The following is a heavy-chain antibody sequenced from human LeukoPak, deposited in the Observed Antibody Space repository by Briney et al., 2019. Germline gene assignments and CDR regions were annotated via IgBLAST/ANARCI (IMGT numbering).Heavy chain of an antibody. CDR2: ISAYNGNT. D-gene: IGHD6-19*01. Sequence: ASVKVSCKASGYTFTSYGISWVRQAPGQGLEWMGWISAYNGNTNYAQKFQGRVTMTRNTSISTAYMELSSLRSEDTAVYYCARGHKSSGWYNEFDYWGQGTLVTVSS. CDR3: ARGHKSSGWYNEFDY. CDR1: GYTFTSYG. V-gene: IGHV1-18*01. J-gene: IGHJ4*02.